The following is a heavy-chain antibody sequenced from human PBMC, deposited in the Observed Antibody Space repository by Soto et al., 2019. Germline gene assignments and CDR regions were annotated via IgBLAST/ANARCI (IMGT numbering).Heavy chain of an antibody. CDR2: MNPNSGNT. J-gene: IGHJ6*03. CDR3: ARGQKITVFGVLIIPLTYHYYMDA. D-gene: IGHD3-3*01. V-gene: IGHV1-8*01. Sequence: ASVKVSCKASGYTFTNYDINWVRQATGQGLEWVGWMNPNSGNTGYAQKFQGRVTMTGNTSMSTAYMELSSLTSEDTAVYYCARGQKITVFGVLIIPLTYHYYMDAWCKGTTLTVSS. CDR1: GYTFTNYD.